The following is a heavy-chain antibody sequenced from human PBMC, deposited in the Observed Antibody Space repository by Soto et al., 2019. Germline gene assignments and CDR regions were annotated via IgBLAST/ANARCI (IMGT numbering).Heavy chain of an antibody. D-gene: IGHD2-2*01. CDR3: ARDAGYQRTGALGI. Sequence: QVQLQESGPGLVKPSETLSLTCTVSGGPISTYYWSWIRQSPGKGLEWIGFISYMGTTQYNPSFKSRVTISLETSKNQFSLSLTSVSAADTAVYYCARDAGYQRTGALGIWGPGPMVAVAS. CDR1: GGPISTYY. CDR2: ISYMGTT. V-gene: IGHV4-59*01. J-gene: IGHJ3*02.